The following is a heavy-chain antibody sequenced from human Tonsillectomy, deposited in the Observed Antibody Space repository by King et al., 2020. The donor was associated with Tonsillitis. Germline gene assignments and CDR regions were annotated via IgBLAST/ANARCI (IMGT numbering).Heavy chain of an antibody. V-gene: IGHV4-34*01. CDR3: AREGKDREEGYSPTLR. Sequence: VQLQQRGAGLLKPSETLSLTCAVYGGSFSGYYWSWIRQPPGKGLEWIGEINHSGSTNYNPSLKSRVTISVDTSKNQFSLKLSSVTAADTAVYFCAREGKDREEGYSPTLRCGQGALVTVSS. CDR2: INHSGST. J-gene: IGHJ4*02. D-gene: IGHD5-24*01. CDR1: GGSFSGYY.